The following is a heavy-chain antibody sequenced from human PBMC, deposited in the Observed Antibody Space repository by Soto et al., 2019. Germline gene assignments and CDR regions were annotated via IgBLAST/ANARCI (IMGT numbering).Heavy chain of an antibody. CDR1: GFTFSSHE. Sequence: GGSLRLSCEATGFTFSSHEMNWIRQTPGKRLEWIAKISGSGSTINYADSVKGRFTISRDNVQRTPHLQMDSLGVEDTGVYYCARGGVYWGRGTLVTVSS. CDR3: ARGGVY. CDR2: ISGSGSTI. J-gene: IGHJ1*01. D-gene: IGHD2-8*01. V-gene: IGHV3-48*03.